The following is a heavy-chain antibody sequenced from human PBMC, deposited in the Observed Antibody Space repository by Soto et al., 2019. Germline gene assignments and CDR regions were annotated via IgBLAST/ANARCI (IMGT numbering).Heavy chain of an antibody. J-gene: IGHJ4*02. CDR3: AREVAGGSYF. CDR2: ISYDGSNQ. D-gene: IGHD3-10*01. CDR1: GFTFNIYG. Sequence: GGSLRLSCAASGFTFNIYGMHWVRQAPDKGLEWVALISYDGSNQYYADSVKGRFIISRDNGQNSLFLQMNSLRVDDTAVYYCAREVAGGSYFWGQGTLVTVSS. V-gene: IGHV3-30*03.